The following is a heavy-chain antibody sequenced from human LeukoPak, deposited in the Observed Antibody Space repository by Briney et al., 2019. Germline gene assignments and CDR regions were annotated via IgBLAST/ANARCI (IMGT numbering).Heavy chain of an antibody. V-gene: IGHV3-30-3*01. J-gene: IGHJ4*02. CDR1: GFTFSSYA. D-gene: IGHD3-22*01. Sequence: GGSLRLSCAASGFTFSSYAMHWVRQAPGKGLEWVAVISYDGSNKYYADSVKGRFTISRDNSKNTLYLQMNSLRAEDTAVYYCAREEKKHYYDSSGYSFDYWGQGTLVTVSS. CDR2: ISYDGSNK. CDR3: AREEKKHYYDSSGYSFDY.